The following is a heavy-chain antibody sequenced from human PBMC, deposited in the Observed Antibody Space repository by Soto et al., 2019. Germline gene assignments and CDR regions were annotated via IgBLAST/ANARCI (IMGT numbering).Heavy chain of an antibody. CDR1: GLNFDDFA. CDR3: AKGRYDFWSPYYFDS. CDR2: ITWNSRVL. J-gene: IGHJ4*02. Sequence: GGSLRLSCVGTGLNFDDFAMHWVRQAPGKGLEWVSGITWNSRVLAYADSVKGRFTISRDNARNSLYLQMDSLQDEDTALYYCAKGRYDFWSPYYFDSWGQGTLVTVSS. V-gene: IGHV3-9*01. D-gene: IGHD3-3*01.